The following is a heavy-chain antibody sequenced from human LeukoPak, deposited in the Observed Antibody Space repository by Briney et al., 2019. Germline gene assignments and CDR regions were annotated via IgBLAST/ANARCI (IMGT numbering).Heavy chain of an antibody. CDR3: AKDRYSSAIAS. CDR1: GFTFSSYA. CDR2: IYAGGDVT. Sequence: GGSLRLSCAAAGFTFSSYAMNWVRQAPGKGREWLSLIYAGGDVTYYADSVQGRFTISRDNSNNTLYLQMNSLRAEDTALYYCAKDRYSSAIASWGQGVLVTVSS. D-gene: IGHD6-19*01. V-gene: IGHV3-23*01. J-gene: IGHJ4*02.